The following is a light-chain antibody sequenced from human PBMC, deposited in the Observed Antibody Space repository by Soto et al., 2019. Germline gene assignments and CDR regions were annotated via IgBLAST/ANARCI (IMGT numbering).Light chain of an antibody. J-gene: IGKJ5*01. CDR3: QQRSNWPIT. Sequence: EIVLRQSPATLSLSPGERATLSCRASQSVSSYLAWYQQKPGQAPMLLIYEASNGATGIPARFSGSGSGTDFTLTISSLEPEDFAVYYCQQRSNWPITFGQGTLLEIK. V-gene: IGKV3-11*01. CDR2: EAS. CDR1: QSVSSY.